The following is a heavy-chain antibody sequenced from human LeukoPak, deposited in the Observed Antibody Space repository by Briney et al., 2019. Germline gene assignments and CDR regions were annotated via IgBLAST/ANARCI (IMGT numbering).Heavy chain of an antibody. D-gene: IGHD3-10*01. CDR1: GYTFNSYG. Sequence: GASVKVSCKASGYTFNSYGFSWVRQAPGQGPEWMGWISAYDGNTNSAQKFQGRVIMTTDTSASTAYMELRSLRPDDTAVYYCVRDGYGSGKGFFDYWGQGTLVTVSS. V-gene: IGHV1-18*01. J-gene: IGHJ4*02. CDR2: ISAYDGNT. CDR3: VRDGYGSGKGFFDY.